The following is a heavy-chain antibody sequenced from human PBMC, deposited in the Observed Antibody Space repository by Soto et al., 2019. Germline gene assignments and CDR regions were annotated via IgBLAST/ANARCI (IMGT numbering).Heavy chain of an antibody. J-gene: IGHJ4*02. D-gene: IGHD7-27*01. CDR1: GFTFSSYA. CDR2: ISGSGGST. CDR3: AKVKWSNWGKYPFDY. Sequence: EVQLLESGGGLVEPGGSLRLSCAASGFTFSSYAMSWVRQAPGKGLEWVSAISGSGGSTYYADSVKGRFTISRDNSKNTLYLQMNSLRAEDTAVYYCAKVKWSNWGKYPFDYWGQGTLVTVSS. V-gene: IGHV3-23*01.